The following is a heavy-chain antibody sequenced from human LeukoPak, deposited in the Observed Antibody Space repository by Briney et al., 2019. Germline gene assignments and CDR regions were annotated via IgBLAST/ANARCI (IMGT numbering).Heavy chain of an antibody. CDR2: INPRDGET. V-gene: IGHV1-2*06. CDR3: GRDWELRFHQGGLDY. Sequence: ASVKVSCKASGYTFTGYYIHWVRQAPGQGLEWMGRINPRDGETNFAQKFQGRVNMTSDTSISTAYMELSGLRSDDTAVYYCGRDWELRFHQGGLDYWGQGALVTVSS. D-gene: IGHD3-3*01. J-gene: IGHJ4*02. CDR1: GYTFTGYY.